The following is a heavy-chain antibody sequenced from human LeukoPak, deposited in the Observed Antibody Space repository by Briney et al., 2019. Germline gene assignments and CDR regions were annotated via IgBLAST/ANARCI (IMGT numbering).Heavy chain of an antibody. J-gene: IGHJ6*02. D-gene: IGHD3-10*01. V-gene: IGHV4-59*01. Sequence: SETLSLTCTVSGGSISSYYWSWIRQPPGKGLEWIGYIYYSGSTNYNPSLKSRVTISADTSKNQFSLKLSSVTAADTAVYYRATLYGSGSWDYYYGMDVWGQGTTVTVSS. CDR2: IYYSGST. CDR3: ATLYGSGSWDYYYGMDV. CDR1: GGSISSYY.